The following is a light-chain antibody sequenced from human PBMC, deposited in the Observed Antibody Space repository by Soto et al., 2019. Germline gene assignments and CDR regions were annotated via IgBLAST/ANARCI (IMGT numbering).Light chain of an antibody. CDR1: QSVSIY. J-gene: IGKJ5*01. CDR2: DVS. Sequence: EIVMRQSPATLSVSPGERATLSCRASQSVSIYLAWYQQKPGQAPRLLIYDVSNRASGIPARFSGSGSETDFTLTISSLEPEDFAVYYCQQRSDWPLTFGQGTRLEI. V-gene: IGKV3-11*01. CDR3: QQRSDWPLT.